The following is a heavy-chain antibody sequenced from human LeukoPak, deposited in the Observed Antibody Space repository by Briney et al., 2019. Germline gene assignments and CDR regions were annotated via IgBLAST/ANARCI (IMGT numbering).Heavy chain of an antibody. D-gene: IGHD2-2*01. CDR2: ISAYNGNT. CDR3: AILGYCSSTSCYHYYYYMDV. J-gene: IGHJ6*03. V-gene: IGHV1-18*01. Sequence: ASVKVSCKASGYTFTSYGISWVRQAPGQGLEWMGWISAYNGNTNYAQKLQGRVTMTTDTSTRTAYMELRSLRSDDTAVYYCAILGYCSSTSCYHYYYYMDVWGKGTTVTVSS. CDR1: GYTFTSYG.